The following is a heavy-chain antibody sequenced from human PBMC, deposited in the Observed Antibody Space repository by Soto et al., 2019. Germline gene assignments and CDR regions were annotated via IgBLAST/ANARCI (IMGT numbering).Heavy chain of an antibody. CDR1: GYTFTSYY. CDR2: INPSGGST. CDR3: ARDRGGSGSYSYLDY. J-gene: IGHJ4*02. Sequence: QVQLVQSGAEVKKPGASVKVSCKASGYTFTSYYMHWVRQAPGQGLEWMGIINPSGGSTSYAQKFQGRVTMTRDTSTSTVYMELSSMRSEDTAVYYCARDRGGSGSYSYLDYWGQGTLVTVSS. D-gene: IGHD1-26*01. V-gene: IGHV1-46*01.